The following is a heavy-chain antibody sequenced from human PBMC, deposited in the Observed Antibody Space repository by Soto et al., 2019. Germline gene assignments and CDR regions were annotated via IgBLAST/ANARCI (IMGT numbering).Heavy chain of an antibody. CDR3: ATVATHSYNWIDP. CDR1: GFTFNSYW. D-gene: IGHD3-3*02. J-gene: IGHJ5*02. V-gene: IGHV3-74*01. CDR2: INADGGTT. Sequence: EVQLVESGGGLVQPGGSLRLSCAASGFTFNSYWMHWVRQAPGKGLVWVARINADGGTTTYADSVKGRFTISRDNAKNRLYLQMNSLRAEDTAVYFCATVATHSYNWIDPWGQGTLVTISS.